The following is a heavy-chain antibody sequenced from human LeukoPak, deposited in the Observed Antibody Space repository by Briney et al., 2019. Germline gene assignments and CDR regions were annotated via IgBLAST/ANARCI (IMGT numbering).Heavy chain of an antibody. Sequence: GGSLRLSCAASGFTFSSYWMSWVRQAPGKGLEWVANIKQDGSEKYYVDSVKGRFTIPRDNAKNSLYLQMNSLRAEDTAVYYCARAYYDSSGAFDIWGQGTMVTVSS. D-gene: IGHD3-22*01. CDR2: IKQDGSEK. CDR3: ARAYYDSSGAFDI. J-gene: IGHJ3*02. CDR1: GFTFSSYW. V-gene: IGHV3-7*01.